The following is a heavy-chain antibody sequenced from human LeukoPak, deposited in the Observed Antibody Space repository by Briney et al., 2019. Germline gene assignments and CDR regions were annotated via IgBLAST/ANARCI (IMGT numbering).Heavy chain of an antibody. Sequence: VASVKVSCKASGYTFTSYGISWVRQAPGQGLEWMGGIIPIFGTANYAQKFQGRVTITADESTSTAYMELSSLRSEDTAVYYCARAYDSSGYYVNYYYYGMDVWGQGATVTVSS. CDR2: IIPIFGTA. J-gene: IGHJ6*02. CDR3: ARAYDSSGYYVNYYYYGMDV. V-gene: IGHV1-69*13. CDR1: GYTFTSYG. D-gene: IGHD3-22*01.